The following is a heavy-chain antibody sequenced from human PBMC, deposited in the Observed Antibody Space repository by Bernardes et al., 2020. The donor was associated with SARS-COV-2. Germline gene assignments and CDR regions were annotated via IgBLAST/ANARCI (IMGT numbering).Heavy chain of an antibody. Sequence: GGSLRLSCAASGFTFSSYWMHWVRQAPGKGLVWVSRINSYGSSTSYADSVKGRFTISRDNAKNTLYLQMNSLRAEDTAVYYCASPGSDYYYGMDGWGQWSTVTESS. CDR1: GFTFSSYW. V-gene: IGHV3-74*01. D-gene: IGHD3-10*01. CDR2: INSYGSST. CDR3: ASPGSDYYYGMDG. J-gene: IGHJ6*02.